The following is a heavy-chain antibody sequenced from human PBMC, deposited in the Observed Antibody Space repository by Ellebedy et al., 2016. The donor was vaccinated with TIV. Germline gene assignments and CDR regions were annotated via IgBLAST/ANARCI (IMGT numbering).Heavy chain of an antibody. J-gene: IGHJ6*02. CDR3: ARDRSIPPRYYYYGLDV. CDR2: IIPMYITA. D-gene: IGHD2-21*01. Sequence: AASVKVSCKASGGTFISYAFSWVRQAPGQGLEWMGGIIPMYITAHYAQNFQDRVTITADGSTSTVYMELSSLRSEDTAVYYCARDRSIPPRYYYYGLDVWGQGTTVTVSS. CDR1: GGTFISYA. V-gene: IGHV1-69*13.